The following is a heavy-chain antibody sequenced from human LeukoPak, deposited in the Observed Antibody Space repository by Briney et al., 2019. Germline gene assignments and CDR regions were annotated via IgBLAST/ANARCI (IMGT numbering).Heavy chain of an antibody. V-gene: IGHV1-18*01. CDR2: ISAYNGNT. Sequence: ASVKVSCKASGYTFTIYGISWVRPAPGQGLEWMGWISAYNGNTNYAQKLQGRVTMTTDTSTSTAYMELRSLRSDDTAVYYCARSDIPYSSSWLPGYYYYGMDVWGQGTTVTVSS. CDR3: ARSDIPYSSSWLPGYYYYGMDV. D-gene: IGHD6-13*01. CDR1: GYTFTIYG. J-gene: IGHJ6*02.